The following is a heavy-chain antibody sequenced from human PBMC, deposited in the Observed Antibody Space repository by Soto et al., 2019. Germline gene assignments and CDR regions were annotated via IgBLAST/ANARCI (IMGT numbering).Heavy chain of an antibody. CDR3: AKCVTTVTSLYYYYYGMDV. V-gene: IGHV3-23*01. CDR2: ITSNSDRI. CDR1: GLRFSNYA. D-gene: IGHD4-17*01. Sequence: PGGSLRLSCAASGLRFSNYAMSWVRQAPGKGLEWVSSITSNSDRIHFADSVKGRFTISRDNSKNTLYLQLNSLRAEDTAVYYCAKCVTTVTSLYYYYYGMDVWGQGTTVTVSS. J-gene: IGHJ6*02.